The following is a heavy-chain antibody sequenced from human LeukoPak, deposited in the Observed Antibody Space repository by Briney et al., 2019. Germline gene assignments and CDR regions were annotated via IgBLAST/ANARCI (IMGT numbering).Heavy chain of an antibody. D-gene: IGHD2-8*01. J-gene: IGHJ6*03. CDR3: ARDHCSLGRVCYISLMDV. Sequence: ASVKVSCKASGYTFTGYYMHWVGEAPGQGLEWRGWINPNSGGTNYAQKLQGRVTMTRDTSISPAYMELSRLTSDDTAVYYCARDHCSLGRVCYISLMDVWGKGTTVTVSS. CDR2: INPNSGGT. CDR1: GYTFTGYY. V-gene: IGHV1-2*02.